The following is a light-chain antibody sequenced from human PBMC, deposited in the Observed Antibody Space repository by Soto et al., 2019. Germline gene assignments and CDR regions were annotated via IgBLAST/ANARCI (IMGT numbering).Light chain of an antibody. CDR1: QSVSSAY. V-gene: IGKV3-20*01. CDR3: QQYGSSSTWT. Sequence: EIVLTQSLGTLSLSPGERATLSCRASQSVSSAYLAWYQHKPGQPPTLLIYAASSRVTGIPDRFSGSGSGTDFTLPISRLEPEDFAVYYCQQYGSSSTWTFGQGTKVEIK. J-gene: IGKJ1*01. CDR2: AAS.